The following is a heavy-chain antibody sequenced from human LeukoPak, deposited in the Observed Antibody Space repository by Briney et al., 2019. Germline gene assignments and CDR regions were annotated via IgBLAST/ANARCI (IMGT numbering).Heavy chain of an antibody. Sequence: GGSLRLSCSTSGFTFGDYAMSWVRQAPGKGLEWVTFIRSTTHSGTAEYAASVKGRFTMSRDDSKTIAYLQRDSLKTEDTAVYYCTRAPYNSGNDPYCFDYWGQGTLVTVSS. D-gene: IGHD1-1*01. CDR2: IRSTTHSGTA. J-gene: IGHJ4*02. V-gene: IGHV3-49*04. CDR1: GFTFGDYA. CDR3: TRAPYNSGNDPYCFDY.